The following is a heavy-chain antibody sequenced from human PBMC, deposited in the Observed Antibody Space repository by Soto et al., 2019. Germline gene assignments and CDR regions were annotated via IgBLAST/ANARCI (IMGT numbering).Heavy chain of an antibody. Sequence: EVQLVESGGGLVKPGGSLRLSCAASGFTFSSYSMNWVRQAPGKGLEWVSSISSSSSYIYYADSVKGRFTISRDNAKNSLYLQMNSLRVEDTAVYFCAKDSATLAVAGTRSDYWGQGTLVIVSS. J-gene: IGHJ4*02. V-gene: IGHV3-21*01. CDR3: AKDSATLAVAGTRSDY. D-gene: IGHD6-19*01. CDR2: ISSSSSYI. CDR1: GFTFSSYS.